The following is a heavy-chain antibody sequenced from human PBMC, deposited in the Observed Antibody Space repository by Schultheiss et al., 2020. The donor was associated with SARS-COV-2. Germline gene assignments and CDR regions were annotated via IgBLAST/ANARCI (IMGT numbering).Heavy chain of an antibody. D-gene: IGHD3-10*01. V-gene: IGHV3-49*03. CDR1: GFTVSSNY. CDR3: TREGSGRNGPASY. J-gene: IGHJ4*02. CDR2: IRSKAYGGTT. Sequence: GESLKISCAASGFTVSSNYMSWFRQAPGKGLEWVGFIRSKAYGGTTEYAASVKGRFTISRDDSKSIAYLQMNSLKTEDTAVYYCTREGSGRNGPASYWGQGTLVTVSS.